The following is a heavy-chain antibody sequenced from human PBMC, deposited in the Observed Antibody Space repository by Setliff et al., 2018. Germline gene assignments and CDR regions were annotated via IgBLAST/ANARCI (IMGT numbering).Heavy chain of an antibody. J-gene: IGHJ4*02. CDR2: IYSSGST. Sequence: SETLSLTCSVSGGSISSVGSYWRWIRQHPGKGLEWIGYIYSSGSTYSNPSLKSRVTISVDTSRNQFSLRLTSVTAADTAVYYCTRGDTSTFWDWGQGTLVTGSS. CDR3: TRGDTSTFWD. V-gene: IGHV4-31*03. CDR1: GGSISSVGSY. D-gene: IGHD5-18*01.